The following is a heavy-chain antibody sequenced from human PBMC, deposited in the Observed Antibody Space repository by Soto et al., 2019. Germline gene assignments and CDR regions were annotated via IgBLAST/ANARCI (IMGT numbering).Heavy chain of an antibody. Sequence: ASVKVSCKASGYTFTSYAMHWVRQAPGQSLEWMGWMNAANGDTKYSQKFQGRVTITRDTSASTAYMELSSLRSEDTAVYYCARGNGYGVDFWGQGTLVTVSS. D-gene: IGHD4-17*01. CDR1: GYTFTSYA. CDR2: MNAANGDT. J-gene: IGHJ4*02. V-gene: IGHV1-3*01. CDR3: ARGNGYGVDF.